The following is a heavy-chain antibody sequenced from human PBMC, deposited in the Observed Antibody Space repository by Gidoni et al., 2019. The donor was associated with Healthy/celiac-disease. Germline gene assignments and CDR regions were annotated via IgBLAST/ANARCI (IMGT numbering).Heavy chain of an antibody. D-gene: IGHD3-22*01. Sequence: EVQLVLSGAEVNKTGESLKISCKGAGYSFTSYWIGWVRQRHGKGLEWMGVIYPGDSDTRYSPSFQGQVTISADKSISTAYLQWSSLKATDTAMCYCARRQYCYDSGGYGFDYWGQGTLVTVSS. CDR1: GYSFTSYW. V-gene: IGHV5-51*01. CDR2: IYPGDSDT. J-gene: IGHJ4*02. CDR3: ARRQYCYDSGGYGFDY.